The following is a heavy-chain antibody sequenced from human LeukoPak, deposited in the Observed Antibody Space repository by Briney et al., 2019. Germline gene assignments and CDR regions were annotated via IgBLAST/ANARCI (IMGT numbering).Heavy chain of an antibody. CDR3: ARAGDSSGYDLPYYYYYMDV. CDR2: ISSSSSYI. D-gene: IGHD3-22*01. V-gene: IGHV3-21*01. Sequence: GGSLRLSCAASGFTFSSYSMNWVRQAPGKGLEWVSSISSSSSYIYYADSVKGRFTISRDNAKNSLYLQMNSLRAEDTAVYYCARAGDSSGYDLPYYYYYMDVWGKGTTVTVSS. J-gene: IGHJ6*03. CDR1: GFTFSSYS.